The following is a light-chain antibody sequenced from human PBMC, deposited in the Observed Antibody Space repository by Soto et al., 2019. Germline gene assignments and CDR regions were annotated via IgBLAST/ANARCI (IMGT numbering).Light chain of an antibody. Sequence: QSVLTQPASVSGSPGQSITISCTGTSSDFGVYNYVSWYQLHPGKAPKLMIYEVTKRPSGVSDRFSGSKSGNTASLTISGLQAEDEADYYCFSYAGDRVYVFGTGTKLTVL. CDR2: EVT. CDR3: FSYAGDRVYV. CDR1: SSDFGVYNY. V-gene: IGLV2-23*02. J-gene: IGLJ1*01.